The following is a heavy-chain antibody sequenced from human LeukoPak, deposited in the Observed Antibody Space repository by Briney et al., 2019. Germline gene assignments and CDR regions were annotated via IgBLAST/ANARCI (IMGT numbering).Heavy chain of an antibody. CDR3: ARAGRDYYGMDV. CDR1: GFTFSSYA. CDR2: MSGSGGST. V-gene: IGHV3-23*01. D-gene: IGHD2-15*01. Sequence: GGSLRLSCAASGFTFSSYAMSWVRQAPGKGLEWVSAMSGSGGSTFYLDSVKGRFTISRDNSKNTLYLQMNSLRAEDTAVYYCARAGRDYYGMDVWGQGTTVTVSS. J-gene: IGHJ6*02.